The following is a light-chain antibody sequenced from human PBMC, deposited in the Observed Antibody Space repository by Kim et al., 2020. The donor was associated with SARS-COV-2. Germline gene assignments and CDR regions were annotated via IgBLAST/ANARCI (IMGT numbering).Light chain of an antibody. CDR2: DVN. Sequence: QSALTQPPSASGSRGLSVTISCTGTSSDVGGYNYVSWHQQHPGKAPKLMIYDVNKRPSGVPDRFPGSKSGNTASLTVSGLRAEDEADYYCSSYAGVNTFYVFGTGTKVTVL. J-gene: IGLJ1*01. CDR3: SSYAGVNTFYV. V-gene: IGLV2-8*01. CDR1: SSDVGGYNY.